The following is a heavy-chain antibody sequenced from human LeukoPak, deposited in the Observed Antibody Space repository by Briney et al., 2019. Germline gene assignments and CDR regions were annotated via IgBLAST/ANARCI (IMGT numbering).Heavy chain of an antibody. CDR3: ARARRDEYNRAYNWFAA. J-gene: IGHJ5*02. CDR2: IYYSGTI. D-gene: IGHD5-24*01. V-gene: IGHV4-59*11. Sequence: SETLSLTCTVSGGSISGLFWSWIRQSPGKGLEGIGYIYYSGTIHYTPSLKRRVTTLRDTSNSQFSLRLNSVPAADTAVYYCARARRDEYNRAYNWFAAWGQGILVTVSS. CDR1: GGSISGLF.